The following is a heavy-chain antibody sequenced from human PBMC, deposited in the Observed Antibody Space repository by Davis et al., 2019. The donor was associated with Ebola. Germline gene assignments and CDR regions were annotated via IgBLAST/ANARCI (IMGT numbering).Heavy chain of an antibody. D-gene: IGHD2/OR15-2a*01. Sequence: SETLSLTCTVSGGSVSSGGYYWNWIRQPPGKGLEWIGYIYYSGSTDYSPSLRGRVTISLDTSKNQFSLKLTSVTAADTALYYCARSLNIEYFDYWGQGNLVTVSS. V-gene: IGHV4-61*08. CDR1: GGSVSSGGYY. CDR3: ARSLNIEYFDY. CDR2: IYYSGST. J-gene: IGHJ4*02.